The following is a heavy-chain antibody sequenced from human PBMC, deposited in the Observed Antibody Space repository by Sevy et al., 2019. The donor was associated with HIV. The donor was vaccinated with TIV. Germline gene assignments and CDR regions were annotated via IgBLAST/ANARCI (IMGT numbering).Heavy chain of an antibody. Sequence: SETLSLTCTVSGGSISSGSYYWSWIRQPAGKGLEWIGRIYTSGSTNYNPSLKSRVTISVDTSKNQFSLKLSSVTAADTAVYYWARARGITFGGGSKDAFDIWGQGTMVTVSS. CDR2: IYTSGST. D-gene: IGHD3-16*01. CDR3: ARARGITFGGGSKDAFDI. CDR1: GGSISSGSYY. J-gene: IGHJ3*02. V-gene: IGHV4-61*02.